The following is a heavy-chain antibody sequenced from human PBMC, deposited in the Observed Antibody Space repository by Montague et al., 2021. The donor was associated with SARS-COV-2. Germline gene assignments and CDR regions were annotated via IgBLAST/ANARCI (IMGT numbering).Heavy chain of an antibody. CDR1: GGSISSYY. J-gene: IGHJ4*02. CDR3: ARDLPPSRPRNPV. CDR2: IYYSGST. D-gene: IGHD2/OR15-2a*01. V-gene: IGHV4-59*01. Sequence: SETLSLTCTVSGGSISSYYWSWIRQPPGKGLEWIGYIYYSGSTNHNTSLKSRVTISVDTSKNQFSLRLSSVTAADTAVYYCARDLPPSRPRNPVWGQGTLVTVSS.